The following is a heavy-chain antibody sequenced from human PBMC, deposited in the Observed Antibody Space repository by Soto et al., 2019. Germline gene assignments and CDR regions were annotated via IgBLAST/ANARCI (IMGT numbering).Heavy chain of an antibody. CDR1: GFTFSSYA. Sequence: GGSLRLSCAASGFTFSSYAMHWVRQAPGKGLEWVAVISYDGSNKYYADSVKGRFTISRDNSKNTLYLQMNSLRAEDTAVYYCARDIVGALYYYYGMDVWGQGTTVTVSS. D-gene: IGHD1-26*01. V-gene: IGHV3-30-3*01. CDR3: ARDIVGALYYYYGMDV. J-gene: IGHJ6*02. CDR2: ISYDGSNK.